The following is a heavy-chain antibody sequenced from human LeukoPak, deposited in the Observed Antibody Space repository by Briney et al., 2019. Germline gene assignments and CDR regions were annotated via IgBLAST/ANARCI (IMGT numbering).Heavy chain of an antibody. CDR3: ARQPRKFNYYGSGSYYSHAFDI. CDR1: GGSLSSSSYY. J-gene: IGHJ3*02. Sequence: SETLSLTCTVSGGSLSSSSYYWGWIRQPPGKGLEWIGSIYYSGSTYYNPSLKSRVTISVDTSKNQFSLKLSSVTAADTAVYYCARQPRKFNYYGSGSYYSHAFDIWGQGTMVTVSS. V-gene: IGHV4-39*01. CDR2: IYYSGST. D-gene: IGHD3-10*01.